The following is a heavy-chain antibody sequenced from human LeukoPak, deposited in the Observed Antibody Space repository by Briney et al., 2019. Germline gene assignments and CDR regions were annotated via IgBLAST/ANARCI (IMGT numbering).Heavy chain of an antibody. D-gene: IGHD1-26*01. CDR1: GFTFSNAW. CDR3: TTLVGATTRSPFDY. J-gene: IGHJ4*02. Sequence: GGSLRLSCAASGFTFSNAWMSWVRQAPGKGLEWVGRIKSKTDGGTTDYAAPVKGRFTISRDDSKNTLYLQMNSLKTEDTAVYYCTTLVGATTRSPFDYWGQGTLVTVSS. CDR2: IKSKTDGGTT. V-gene: IGHV3-15*01.